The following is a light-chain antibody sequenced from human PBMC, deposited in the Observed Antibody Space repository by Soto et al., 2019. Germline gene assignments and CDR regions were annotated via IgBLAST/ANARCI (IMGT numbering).Light chain of an antibody. CDR2: NNN. Sequence: QSVLTQPPSASTTPGQRVTISCSGSSSNIGSNTVNWYQQLPGTAPKLLIYNNNQRPSGVPDRISGSKSATSASLAISGLQSEDEADYYCAAWDDSLNGVLFGGGTKVTDL. V-gene: IGLV1-44*01. CDR3: AAWDDSLNGVL. J-gene: IGLJ2*01. CDR1: SSNIGSNT.